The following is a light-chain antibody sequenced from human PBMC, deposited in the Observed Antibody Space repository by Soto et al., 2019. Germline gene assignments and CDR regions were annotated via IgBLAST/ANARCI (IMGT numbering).Light chain of an antibody. V-gene: IGKV3-11*01. CDR3: QQRSNWPPIP. J-gene: IGKJ5*01. CDR1: QSVSSY. CDR2: DAS. Sequence: NVLTQSPATLSLSPGERATLSCSASQSVSSYLAWYQQKPGQAPRLLIYDASNRATGIPARFSGSGSGTDFTLTISSLEPEDFAVYYCQQRSNWPPIPFGQGTRLEI.